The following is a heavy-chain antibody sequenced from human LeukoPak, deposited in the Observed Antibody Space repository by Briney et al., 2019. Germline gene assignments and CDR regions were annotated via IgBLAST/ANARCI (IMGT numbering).Heavy chain of an antibody. CDR1: GYSLRSGYY. D-gene: IGHD3-22*01. Sequence: SETLSLTCTVSGYSLRSGYYWGWIRQPPGKGLEWIGSIYHSGSIYYNPSLKSRVTISVDTSKNQFSLKLSSVTAADTAVYYCASYRSGYPYFDYWGQGTLVTVSS. CDR2: IYHSGSI. J-gene: IGHJ4*02. CDR3: ASYRSGYPYFDY. V-gene: IGHV4-38-2*02.